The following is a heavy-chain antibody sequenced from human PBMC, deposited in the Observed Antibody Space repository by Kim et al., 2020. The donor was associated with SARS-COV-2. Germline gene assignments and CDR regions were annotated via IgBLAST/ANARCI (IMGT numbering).Heavy chain of an antibody. CDR2: SYYSGST. CDR1: GGSISSGGYY. V-gene: IGHV4-31*03. Sequence: SETLSLTCTVSGGSISSGGYYWSWIRQHPGKGLEWIGYSYYSGSTYYNPSLKRRVTISVDTSKNQFSLKLSSVTAADTAVYYCARSEIAAAAADAFDIWGQGTMVTVSS. D-gene: IGHD6-13*01. CDR3: ARSEIAAAAADAFDI. J-gene: IGHJ3*02.